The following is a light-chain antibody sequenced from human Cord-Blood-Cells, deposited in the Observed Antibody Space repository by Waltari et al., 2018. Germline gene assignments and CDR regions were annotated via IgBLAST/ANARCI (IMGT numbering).Light chain of an antibody. V-gene: IGLV1-40*01. CDR2: VNR. CDR1: STNIGAGYD. CDR3: QSYDSSLSAYV. Sequence: QSVLTQPPSVSGATGQRVTISCTGSSTNIGAGYDVHWYHKLQGTAPNLRIYVNRNRPPGAPDRFSGPKSGTSASLAITGLQTEVEAEYCCQSYDSSLSAYVFGTGTKVTGL. J-gene: IGLJ1*01.